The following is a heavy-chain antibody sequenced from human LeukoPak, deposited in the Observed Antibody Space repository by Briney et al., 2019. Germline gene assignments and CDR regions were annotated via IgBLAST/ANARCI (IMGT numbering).Heavy chain of an antibody. D-gene: IGHD3-3*02. J-gene: IGHJ4*02. Sequence: GSSVKVSCKASGGTFSSYAISWVRQATGQGLEWMGWMNPNSGNTGYAQKFQGRVTITRNTSISTAYMELSSLRSEDTAVYYCARTHFWSGYLVYWGQGTLVTVSS. CDR1: GGTFSSYA. CDR2: MNPNSGNT. CDR3: ARTHFWSGYLVY. V-gene: IGHV1-8*03.